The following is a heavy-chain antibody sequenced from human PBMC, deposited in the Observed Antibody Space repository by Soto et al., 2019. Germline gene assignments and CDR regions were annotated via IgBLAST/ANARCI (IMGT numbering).Heavy chain of an antibody. D-gene: IGHD6-19*01. Sequence: GGSLRLSCAASGFTFSSYAMSWVRQAPGKGLEWVSAISGGGGGSTYYADSVKGRFTISRDDSKNTLYLQMSSLRADDTAEYYCAKDRSWAVAGFDFWGQGTLVTVSS. J-gene: IGHJ4*02. CDR1: GFTFSSYA. V-gene: IGHV3-23*01. CDR2: ISGGGGGST. CDR3: AKDRSWAVAGFDF.